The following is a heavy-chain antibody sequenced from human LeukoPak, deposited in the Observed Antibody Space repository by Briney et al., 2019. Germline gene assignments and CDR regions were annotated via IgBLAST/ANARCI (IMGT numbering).Heavy chain of an antibody. Sequence: SETLSLTCTVSGYSISSGYYWGWIRQPPGKGLEWTGSIDHSGSTYYNPSLKSRVTISVDTSKNQFSLKLSSVTAADTAVYYCAREGGGFDYWGQGTLVTVSS. CDR2: IDHSGST. D-gene: IGHD3-16*01. CDR3: AREGGGFDY. J-gene: IGHJ4*02. CDR1: GYSISSGYY. V-gene: IGHV4-38-2*02.